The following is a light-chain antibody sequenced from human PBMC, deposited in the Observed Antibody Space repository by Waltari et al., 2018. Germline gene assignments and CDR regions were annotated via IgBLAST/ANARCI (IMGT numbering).Light chain of an antibody. CDR2: DVT. J-gene: IGLJ3*02. Sequence: QSALTQPASVSGSPGQSITISCTGTSSDVGGYNYVSWYQQHPGKAPKLMIYDVTKLPAGVSTRFSGSKAGNTASLTISGLQAEDEADYYCSSFTSSSTLRVFGGGTKLTVL. CDR3: SSFTSSSTLRV. CDR1: SSDVGGYNY. V-gene: IGLV2-14*01.